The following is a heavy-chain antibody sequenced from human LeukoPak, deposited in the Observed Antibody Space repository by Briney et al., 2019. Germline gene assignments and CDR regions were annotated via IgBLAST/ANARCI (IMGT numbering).Heavy chain of an antibody. J-gene: IGHJ4*02. Sequence: PGGSLRLSCSASGFVFSIYTMYWVRQAPGKGPEYVSTISGSGNGGSIYYADSVKGRFTISRDDSKSIVYLQMSGLRSEDTAVYYCVKDFGRVRGTPDSWGQGTLVTVSS. CDR3: VKDFGRVRGTPDS. D-gene: IGHD2/OR15-2a*01. CDR1: GFVFSIYT. CDR2: ISGSGNGGSI. V-gene: IGHV3-64D*06.